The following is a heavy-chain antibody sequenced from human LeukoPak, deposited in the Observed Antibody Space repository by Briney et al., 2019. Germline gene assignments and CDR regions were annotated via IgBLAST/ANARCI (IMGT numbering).Heavy chain of an antibody. CDR3: ARAGGRSWFDP. J-gene: IGHJ5*02. V-gene: IGHV1-2*02. CDR1: GYGFNDKY. Sequence: GASVKVSCKASGYGFNDKYLHWVRQAPEQGLEWMGSINPNSGGTNYAQRFQGRVTMTTDTSMSTAYMELSRLTSDDTAVYYCARAGGRSWFDPWGQGTLVTVSS. CDR2: INPNSGGT.